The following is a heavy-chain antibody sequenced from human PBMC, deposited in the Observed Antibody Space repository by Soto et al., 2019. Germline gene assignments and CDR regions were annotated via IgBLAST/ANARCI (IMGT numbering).Heavy chain of an antibody. CDR1: GYTFTSYY. Sequence: ASVKVSCKASGYTFTSYYMHWVRQAPGQGLEWMGIINPSGGSTSYAQKFRGRVTMTRDTSTSTVYMELSSLRSEDTAVYYCAREDRYCTNGVCYIWPRGMDVWGQGTTVTVSS. D-gene: IGHD2-8*01. J-gene: IGHJ6*02. CDR3: AREDRYCTNGVCYIWPRGMDV. CDR2: INPSGGST. V-gene: IGHV1-46*01.